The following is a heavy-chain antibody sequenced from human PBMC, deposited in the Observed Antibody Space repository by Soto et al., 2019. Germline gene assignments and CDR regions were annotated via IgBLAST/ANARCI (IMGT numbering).Heavy chain of an antibody. Sequence: PSETLSLTCTVSGASISSYFWSWVRQPPGKGLEWIAYVFYDGRTSYNPSLKSRVTISTDTSKNQFSLELRYVTASDTALYFCAKHDSHGGSYDYWGQGALVT. V-gene: IGHV4-59*08. CDR3: AKHDSHGGSYDY. CDR2: VFYDGRT. J-gene: IGHJ4*02. CDR1: GASISSYF. D-gene: IGHD3-16*01.